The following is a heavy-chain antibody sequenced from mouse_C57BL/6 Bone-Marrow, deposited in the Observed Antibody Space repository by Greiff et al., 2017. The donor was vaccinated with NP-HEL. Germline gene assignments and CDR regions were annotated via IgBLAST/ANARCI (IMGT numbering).Heavy chain of an antibody. CDR1: GYTFTEYP. Sequence: VQRVESGAELVKPGASVKLSCKASGYTFTEYPIHWVKQRSGQGLEWIGWFYPGSGSIKYNEKFKDKATLTADKSSSTVYMELSRLTSEDSAVYFCARHEDPLYGSSYGAMDYWGQGTSVTVSS. J-gene: IGHJ4*01. V-gene: IGHV1-62-2*01. CDR3: ARHEDPLYGSSYGAMDY. D-gene: IGHD1-1*01. CDR2: FYPGSGSI.